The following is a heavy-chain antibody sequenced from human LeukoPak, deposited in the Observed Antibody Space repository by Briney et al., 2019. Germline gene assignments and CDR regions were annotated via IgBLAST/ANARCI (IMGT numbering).Heavy chain of an antibody. D-gene: IGHD2-2*01. J-gene: IGHJ4*02. V-gene: IGHV3-73*01. CDR3: TTIVVVPAAIY. CDR2: IRSKANSYAT. Sequence: PGGSLRLSCAASGFTFSGSAMHWVRQASGKGLEWVGRIRSKANSYATAYAASVKGRFTISRDDSKNTAYLQMNSLKTEDTAVYYCTTIVVVPAAIYWGQGTLVTVSS. CDR1: GFTFSGSA.